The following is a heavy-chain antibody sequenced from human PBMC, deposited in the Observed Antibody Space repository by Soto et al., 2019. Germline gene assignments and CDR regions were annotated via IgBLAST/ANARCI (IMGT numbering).Heavy chain of an antibody. J-gene: IGHJ4*02. V-gene: IGHV3-33*01. D-gene: IGHD3-10*01. CDR2: IWHAGGNK. Sequence: QVQLVESGGGVVQPGRSLRLSCAASGFTFSSYGMHWVRQAPGKGLEWVAFIWHAGGNKFYAESVKARFTISRDNSKNTMYLQMPSLGPEDTAMYYCARDGEVNTGFGKDYWGQGTLVTVSS. CDR1: GFTFSSYG. CDR3: ARDGEVNTGFGKDY.